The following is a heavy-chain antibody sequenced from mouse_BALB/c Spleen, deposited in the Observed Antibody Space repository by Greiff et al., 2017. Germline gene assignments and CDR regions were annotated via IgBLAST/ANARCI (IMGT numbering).Heavy chain of an antibody. D-gene: IGHD1-1*01. CDR3: AREVESTCNPWFAY. Sequence: QVQLQQSGAELVRPGTSVKVSCKASGYAFTNYLIEWVKQRPGQGLEWIGVINPGSGGTNYNEKFKGKATLTADKSSSTAYMQLSSLTSDDSAVYVCAREVESTCNPWFAYWGQGTLVTVSA. V-gene: IGHV1-54*03. CDR2: INPGSGGT. CDR1: GYAFTNYL. J-gene: IGHJ3*01.